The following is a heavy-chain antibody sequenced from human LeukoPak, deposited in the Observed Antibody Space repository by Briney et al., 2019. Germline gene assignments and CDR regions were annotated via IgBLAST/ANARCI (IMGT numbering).Heavy chain of an antibody. V-gene: IGHV3-23*01. J-gene: IGHJ4*02. D-gene: IGHD3-10*01. CDR1: GFTLSSYE. Sequence: GGSLRLSCMVSGFTLSSYEMSWIRQAPGKGLEWVSSIEYGESTTHYADSVRGRFTISRDNSKNTLYMQMNSLRAEDTAVYYCASPMYYYGSGSYSQFDYWGQGTLVTVSS. CDR3: ASPMYYYGSGSYSQFDY. CDR2: IEYGESTT.